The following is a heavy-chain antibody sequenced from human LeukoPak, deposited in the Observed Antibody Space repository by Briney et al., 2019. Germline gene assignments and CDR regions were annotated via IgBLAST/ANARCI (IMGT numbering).Heavy chain of an antibody. D-gene: IGHD3-9*01. CDR1: GFTFSLYW. CDR3: AGGTGFIIKG. CDR2: IKQDGSEK. V-gene: IGHV3-7*03. J-gene: IGHJ4*02. Sequence: GGSLRLSCAASGFTFSLYWMNWVRRAPGKGLEWVANIKQDGSEKNYVDSVKGRFIISRDNAKNSLYLQMNNLRVEDTAMYYCAGGTGFIIKGWGQGTLVTVSS.